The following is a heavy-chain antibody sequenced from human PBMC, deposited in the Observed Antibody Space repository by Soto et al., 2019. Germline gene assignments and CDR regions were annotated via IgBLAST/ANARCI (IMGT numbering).Heavy chain of an antibody. Sequence: GASVKVSCKASGYTFTSYGISWVRQAPGQGLEWMGWISAYNGNTNYAQKLQGRVTMTTDTSTSTAYMELRSLRSDDTAVYYCARPLVPAANNYYYYGMDIWGQGTTVTVSS. D-gene: IGHD2-2*01. CDR2: ISAYNGNT. CDR1: GYTFTSYG. CDR3: ARPLVPAANNYYYYGMDI. J-gene: IGHJ6*02. V-gene: IGHV1-18*01.